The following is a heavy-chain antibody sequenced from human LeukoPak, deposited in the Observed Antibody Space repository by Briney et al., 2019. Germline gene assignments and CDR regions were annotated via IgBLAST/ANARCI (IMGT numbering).Heavy chain of an antibody. J-gene: IGHJ4*02. CDR1: GFTFSDYA. V-gene: IGHV3-23*01. CDR3: ARKGYYDSSAYSDY. CDR2: ISGSGGST. D-gene: IGHD3-22*01. Sequence: GGSLRLSCAPSGFTFSDYAMSWVRQAPEKGLEWVSAISGSGGSTYYADSVKGRFTISRDNSKNTLYLQMNSLGAEDTAVYYCARKGYYDSSAYSDYWGQGTLVTVSS.